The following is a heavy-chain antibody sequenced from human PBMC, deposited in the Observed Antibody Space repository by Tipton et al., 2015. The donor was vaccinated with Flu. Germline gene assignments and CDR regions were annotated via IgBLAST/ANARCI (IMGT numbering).Heavy chain of an antibody. J-gene: IGHJ4*02. CDR3: ARERASVVVPACFDY. V-gene: IGHV4-34*12. D-gene: IGHD2-2*01. Sequence: TLSLTCAVYGGPFSDYYWSWIRQPPGKGLEWIGEIIHSGITNYNPSLKSRATISVDTSKNHFSLKLSSVTAADTAVYYCARERASVVVPACFDYWGQGTLVTVSS. CDR1: GGPFSDYY. CDR2: IIHSGIT.